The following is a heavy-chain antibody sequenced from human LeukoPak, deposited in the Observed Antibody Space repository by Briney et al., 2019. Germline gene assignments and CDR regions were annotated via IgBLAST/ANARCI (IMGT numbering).Heavy chain of an antibody. D-gene: IGHD3-3*01. J-gene: IGHJ4*02. V-gene: IGHV1-24*01. CDR3: ATDRFLEWPPADY. CDR1: GYTFTSYY. CDR2: FDPEDGET. Sequence: ASVKVSCKASGYTFTSYYMHWVRQAPGKGLEWMGGFDPEDGETIYAQKFQGRVTMTEDTSTDTAYMELSSLRSEDTAVYYCATDRFLEWPPADYWGQGTLVTVSS.